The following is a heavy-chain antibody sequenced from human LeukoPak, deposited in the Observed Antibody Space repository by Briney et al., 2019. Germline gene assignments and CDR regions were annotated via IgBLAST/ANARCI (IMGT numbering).Heavy chain of an antibody. J-gene: IGHJ4*02. CDR2: ISWNSGSI. CDR1: GFTFDDYA. V-gene: IGHV3-9*01. CDR3: AKVEDYYDSSGPSDY. Sequence: GRSLRLSCAASGFTFDDYAMHWVRQAPGKGLEWVSGISWNSGSIGYADSVKGRFTISRDNAKNSLYLQMNSLRAEDTALYYCAKVEDYYDSSGPSDYWGQGTLVTVSS. D-gene: IGHD3-22*01.